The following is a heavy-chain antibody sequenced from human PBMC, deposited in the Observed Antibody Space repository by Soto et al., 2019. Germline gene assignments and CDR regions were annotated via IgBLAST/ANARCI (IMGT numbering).Heavy chain of an antibody. CDR3: ARVPDR. J-gene: IGHJ5*02. CDR2: IYHSGST. V-gene: IGHV4-30-2*01. D-gene: IGHD2-2*01. Sequence: SETLSLTCAVSGGNISSGCYYWSWTRQPPGKGLEWIGYIYHSGSTYYNPSLKSRVTISVDRSKNQFSLKLSSVTAADTAVYYCARVPDRWGQGTLVTVSS. CDR1: GGNISSGCYY.